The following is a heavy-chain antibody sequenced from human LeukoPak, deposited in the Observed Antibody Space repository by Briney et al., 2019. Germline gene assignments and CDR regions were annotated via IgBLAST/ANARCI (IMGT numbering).Heavy chain of an antibody. CDR1: GFTFSSYA. J-gene: IGHJ5*02. CDR3: VKGGRDCDTSSCYYWFDP. D-gene: IGHD6-13*01. Sequence: PGGSLRLSCAASGFTFSSYAMSWVRQAPGKGLEWVSAISGSGGSTYYADSVKGRFTISKDDSKNTLYLQMNSLRAEDTALYYCVKGGRDCDTSSCYYWFDPWGQGTLVTVSS. V-gene: IGHV3-23*01. CDR2: ISGSGGST.